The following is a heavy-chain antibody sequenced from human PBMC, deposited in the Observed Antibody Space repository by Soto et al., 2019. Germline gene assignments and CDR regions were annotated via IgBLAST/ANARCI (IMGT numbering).Heavy chain of an antibody. Sequence: SVKVSCKASGFTFTSSSVQWVRQARGQRLEWIGWITVGTGSTNYAQKFQERVTITRDMSTSTAYMELSNLRSEDTAVYYCAAGDSSGYYGGWGQGTQVTVSS. V-gene: IGHV1-58*01. J-gene: IGHJ4*02. CDR3: AAGDSSGYYGG. CDR2: ITVGTGST. CDR1: GFTFTSSS. D-gene: IGHD3-22*01.